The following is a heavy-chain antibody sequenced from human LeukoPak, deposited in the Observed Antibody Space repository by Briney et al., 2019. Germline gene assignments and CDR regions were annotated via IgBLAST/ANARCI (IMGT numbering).Heavy chain of an antibody. Sequence: GGSLRLSCAASGFTFSSHAMSWVRQAPGKGLEWVSATSDSGGSTYYADPVKGRFTISRDNSKNTLYLQMNSLRAEDTAVYYCAKGGYSGYDSGGYFDYWGQGTLVTVSS. CDR3: AKGGYSGYDSGGYFDY. V-gene: IGHV3-23*01. CDR1: GFTFSSHA. D-gene: IGHD5-12*01. J-gene: IGHJ4*02. CDR2: TSDSGGST.